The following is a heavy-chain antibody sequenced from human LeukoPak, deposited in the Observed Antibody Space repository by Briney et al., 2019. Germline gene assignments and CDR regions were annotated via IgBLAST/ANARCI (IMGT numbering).Heavy chain of an antibody. CDR3: ATEQQGRRAAFDY. CDR1: GFTFSTYG. D-gene: IGHD1/OR15-1a*01. CDR2: IWYDGNEK. Sequence: GGSLRLSCAASGFTFSTYGMHWVRQAPGKGLEWVAFIWYDGNEKYFADSVKGRFTISRDNSKNTLYLQMNSLRAEDTAVYYCATEQQGRRAAFDYWGQGTLVTVSS. V-gene: IGHV3-30*02. J-gene: IGHJ4*02.